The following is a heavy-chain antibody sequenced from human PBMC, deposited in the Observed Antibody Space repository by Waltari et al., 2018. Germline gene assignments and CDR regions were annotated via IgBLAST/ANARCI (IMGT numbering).Heavy chain of an antibody. CDR1: GGSITSGSHY. CDR2: VYSRGKF. Sequence: QVQLQESGPGLVKPSQTLSLTCNVSGGSITSGSHYWSWIRLPAGKGLEWIGRVYSRGKFAYSPALESRFTISIDTSKNQFSLKLSSVTAADTAVYFCAGEVYDVLTVGANRFDPWGRGTLVTVSS. J-gene: IGHJ5*02. CDR3: AGEVYDVLTVGANRFDP. V-gene: IGHV4-61*02. D-gene: IGHD3-9*01.